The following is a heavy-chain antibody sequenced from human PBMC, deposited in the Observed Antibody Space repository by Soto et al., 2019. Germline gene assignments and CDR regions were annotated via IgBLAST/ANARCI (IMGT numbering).Heavy chain of an antibody. D-gene: IGHD3-16*01. Sequence: PSDTLSLTCAVYGGSFSGYYWSWIRQPPGKGLEWIGEINHSGSTNYNPSLKSRVTISVDTSKNQFSLKLSSVTAADTAVYYCARLGDRYSYYYMDVWGKGTTVTVSS. CDR2: INHSGST. J-gene: IGHJ6*03. CDR1: GGSFSGYY. V-gene: IGHV4-34*01. CDR3: ARLGDRYSYYYMDV.